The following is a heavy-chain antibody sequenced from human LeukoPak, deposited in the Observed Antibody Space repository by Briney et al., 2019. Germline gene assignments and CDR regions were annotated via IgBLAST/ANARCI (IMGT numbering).Heavy chain of an antibody. CDR3: ARDLSDVTLDY. CDR2: IRSTGRYR. V-gene: IGHV3-48*02. D-gene: IGHD2-21*02. J-gene: IGHJ4*02. CDR1: GFTFSSCS. Sequence: GGSLRLSCAASGFTFSSCSMNWVRQAPGKGLEWISYIRSTGRYRYYSDSVTGRFSISRDNAKNLVYLQMNGLRDDDTAVYYCARDLSDVTLDYWGQGTLVTVSS.